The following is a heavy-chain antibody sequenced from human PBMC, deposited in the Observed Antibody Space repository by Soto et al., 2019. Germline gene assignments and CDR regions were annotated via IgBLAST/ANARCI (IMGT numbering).Heavy chain of an antibody. CDR1: GFTFSSYA. CDR3: AKDPYDYDLTSIGDY. CDR2: ISGSGGST. Sequence: GGSLRLSCAASGFTFSSYAMSWVRQAPGKGLEWVSAISGSGGSTYYADSVKGRFTISRDNSKNTLYLQMNSLRAEDTAVYYCAKDPYDYDLTSIGDYWGQGTLVTVSS. D-gene: IGHD3-16*01. J-gene: IGHJ4*02. V-gene: IGHV3-23*01.